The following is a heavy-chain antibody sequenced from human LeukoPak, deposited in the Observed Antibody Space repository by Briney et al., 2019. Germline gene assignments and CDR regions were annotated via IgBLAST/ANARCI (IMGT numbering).Heavy chain of an antibody. V-gene: IGHV3-23*01. CDR3: AKDPSSPEDF. CDR1: GFTFSMYA. CDR2: ISGSGGST. J-gene: IGHJ4*02. Sequence: PGGPLRLSCAASGFTFSMYAMNWVRQAPGKGLEWVSVISGSGGSTYYADSVKGRFTISRDNSKNTLYLQMNSLRAEDTAVYYCAKDPSSPEDFWGQGTLVTVSS.